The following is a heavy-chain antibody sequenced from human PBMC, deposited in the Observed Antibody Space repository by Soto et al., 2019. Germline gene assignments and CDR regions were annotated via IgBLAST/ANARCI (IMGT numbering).Heavy chain of an antibody. J-gene: IGHJ4*02. D-gene: IGHD1-26*01. CDR1: GGSIISYY. V-gene: IGHV4-59*01. CDR3: ARAGSIVGVMSEFDY. CDR2: IYYSGST. Sequence: PSGPLSITGTVSGGSIISYYWSWSRQPPGKGLEWIGYIYYSGSTNYNPSLKSRVTISVDTSKNQFSLKLSSVTAADTAVYYCARAGSIVGVMSEFDYWGQGTLVTVSS.